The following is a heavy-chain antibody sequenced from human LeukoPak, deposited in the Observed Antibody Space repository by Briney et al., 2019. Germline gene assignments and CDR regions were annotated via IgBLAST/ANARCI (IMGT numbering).Heavy chain of an antibody. Sequence: SETLSLTCTVSGGSISSSSYYWGWIRQPPGKGLERIGSIYYSGSTYYNPSLKSRVTISVDTSKNQFSLKLSSVTAADTAVYYCASGGTLTMVRGVDYYYYYMDVWGKGTTVTVSS. CDR2: IYYSGST. CDR3: ASGGTLTMVRGVDYYYYYMDV. V-gene: IGHV4-39*07. CDR1: GGSISSSSYY. J-gene: IGHJ6*03. D-gene: IGHD3-10*01.